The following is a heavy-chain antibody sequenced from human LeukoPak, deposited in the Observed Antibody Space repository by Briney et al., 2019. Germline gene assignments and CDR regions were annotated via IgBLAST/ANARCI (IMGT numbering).Heavy chain of an antibody. D-gene: IGHD1-26*01. V-gene: IGHV4-30-4*02. CDR3: AREAGGSYDY. CDR2: IYYSGST. J-gene: IGHJ4*02. CDR1: GGSISSGDYD. Sequence: TSETLSLTCTVSGGSISSGDYDWSWIRQPPGKGLEWIGYIYYSGSTYYNPSLKSRVTISVDTSKNQFSLKLSSVTAADRAVYYFAREAGGSYDYWGQGTPVTVSS.